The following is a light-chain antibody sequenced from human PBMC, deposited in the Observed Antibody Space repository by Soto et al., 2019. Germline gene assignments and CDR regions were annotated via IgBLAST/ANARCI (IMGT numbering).Light chain of an antibody. CDR1: QSVLYSSNNKNY. CDR3: QKYYSTPIT. CDR2: WAS. J-gene: IGKJ5*01. V-gene: IGKV4-1*01. Sequence: DIVMTQSPDSLAVSLGERATINCKSSQSVLYSSNNKNYLAWYQQKPGQPPKLLIYWASTRESGVPDRFSGSGSGTDFTLTISSLQAEDVAVYYCQKYYSTPITFGQGTRLGSK.